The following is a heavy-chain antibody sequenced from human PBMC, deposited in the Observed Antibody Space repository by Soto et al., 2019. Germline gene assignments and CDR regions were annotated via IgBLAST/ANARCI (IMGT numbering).Heavy chain of an antibody. V-gene: IGHV1-46*03. D-gene: IGHD2-21*01. CDR1: GYTFTSYY. CDR2: INPSGGST. CDR3: ARDGIYCGGDCPSRYYYYYMDV. Sequence: QVQLVQSGAEVKKPGASVKVSCKASGYTFTSYYMHWVRQAPGQVLEWMGIINPSGGSTSYAQKFQGRVTMTRDASTSTVYMELSSLRSEDTAVYYCARDGIYCGGDCPSRYYYYYMDVWGKGTTVTVSS. J-gene: IGHJ6*03.